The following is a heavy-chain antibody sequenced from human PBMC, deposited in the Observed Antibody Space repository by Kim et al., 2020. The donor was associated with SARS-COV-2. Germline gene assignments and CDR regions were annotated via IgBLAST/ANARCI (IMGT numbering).Heavy chain of an antibody. Sequence: GGSLRLSCAASGFTFSSYGMHWVRQAPGKGLEWVAVISYDGSNKYYADSVKGRFTISRDNSKNTLYLQMNSLRAEDTAVYYCASLANPPTSSIWFRDYWGQGTLVTVSS. V-gene: IGHV3-33*05. D-gene: IGHD3-10*01. CDR1: GFTFSSYG. CDR3: ASLANPPTSSIWFRDY. J-gene: IGHJ4*02. CDR2: ISYDGSNK.